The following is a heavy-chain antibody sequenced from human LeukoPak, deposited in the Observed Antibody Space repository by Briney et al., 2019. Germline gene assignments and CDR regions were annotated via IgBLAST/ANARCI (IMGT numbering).Heavy chain of an antibody. CDR2: IIPIFGTA. CDR1: GGTFSSYA. J-gene: IGHJ3*02. Sequence: GSSVKVSCKASGGTFSSYAISWVRQAPGQGLEWMGGIIPIFGTANYAQKFQGRVTITADKSTSTAYMELSSLRSEDTAVYYCARPPVGATPPLGAFDIWSQGTMVTVSS. CDR3: ARPPVGATPPLGAFDI. D-gene: IGHD1-26*01. V-gene: IGHV1-69*06.